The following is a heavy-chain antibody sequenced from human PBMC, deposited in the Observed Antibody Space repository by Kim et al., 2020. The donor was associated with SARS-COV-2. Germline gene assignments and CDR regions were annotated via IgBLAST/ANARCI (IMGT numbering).Heavy chain of an antibody. CDR2: IRWNSGSI. D-gene: IGHD1-1*01. J-gene: IGHJ3*02. CDR3: AKGRLEETHDAFDI. CDR1: GFTFDDYA. Sequence: GGSLRLSCAASGFTFDDYAMHWVRQAPGKGLEWVSGIRWNSGSIGYADSVKGRFTISRDNAKNSLYLQMNSLRAEDTALYYCAKGRLEETHDAFDIWGQGTMVTVSS. V-gene: IGHV3-9*01.